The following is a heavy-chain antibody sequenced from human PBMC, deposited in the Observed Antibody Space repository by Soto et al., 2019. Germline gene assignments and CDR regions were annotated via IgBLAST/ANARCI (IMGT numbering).Heavy chain of an antibody. J-gene: IGHJ6*02. CDR3: ARSDCSSTSCYYYYYYGMDV. CDR1: GYTFTSYD. D-gene: IGHD2-2*01. Sequence: GASVKVSCKASGYTFTSYDINWVRQATGQGLEWMGGINPNSGKADYAQKFQGRVTMTTNTSTSTAYMELSSLRSEDTAVYYCARSDCSSTSCYYYYYYGMDVWGQGTTVTVSS. CDR2: INPNSGKA. V-gene: IGHV1-8*01.